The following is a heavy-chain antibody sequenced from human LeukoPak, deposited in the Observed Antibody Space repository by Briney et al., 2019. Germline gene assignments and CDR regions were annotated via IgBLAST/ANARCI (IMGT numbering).Heavy chain of an antibody. CDR2: SRNKANIYTT. J-gene: IGHJ4*02. CDR1: GFTFSSYE. D-gene: IGHD2-15*01. CDR3: VRVQAKSWYYFDH. V-gene: IGHV3-72*01. Sequence: PGGSLRLSCAASGFTFSSYEMNWVRQAPGKGLEWVGRSRNKANIYTTEYAASVKGRFTVSRDDSKNSVYLQMNSLKTEDTAVYYCVRVQAKSWYYFDHWGQGTLVTVSS.